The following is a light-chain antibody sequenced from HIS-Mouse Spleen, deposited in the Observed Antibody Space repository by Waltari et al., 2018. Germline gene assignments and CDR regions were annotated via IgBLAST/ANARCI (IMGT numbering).Light chain of an antibody. CDR2: QDS. V-gene: IGLV3-1*01. CDR1: KLGDKY. J-gene: IGLJ2*01. Sequence: SYELTQPPSVSVSPGQTASITCSGDKLGDKYACWYQQKPGQSPVLVIYQDSKRPSGIPEGFSGSNSGKTATLTISGTQAMDEADYYCQAWDSSYSVFGGGTKLTVL. CDR3: QAWDSSYSV.